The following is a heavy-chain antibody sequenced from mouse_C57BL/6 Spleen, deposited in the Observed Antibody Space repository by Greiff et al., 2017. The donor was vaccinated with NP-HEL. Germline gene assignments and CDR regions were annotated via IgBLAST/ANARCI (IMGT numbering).Heavy chain of an antibody. J-gene: IGHJ3*01. V-gene: IGHV5-6*01. CDR1: GFTFSSYG. CDR2: ISSGGSYT. Sequence: EVQRVESGGDLVKPGGSLKLSCAASGFTFSSYGMSWVRQTPDKRLEWVATISSGGSYTYYPDSVKGRFTISRDNAKNTLYLQMSSLKSEDTAMYYCARSYYDYDGSAYWGQGTLVTVSA. CDR3: ARSYYDYDGSAY. D-gene: IGHD2-4*01.